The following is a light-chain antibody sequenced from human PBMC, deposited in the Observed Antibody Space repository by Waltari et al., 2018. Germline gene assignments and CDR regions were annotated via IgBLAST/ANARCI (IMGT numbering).Light chain of an antibody. Sequence: IQMTHSPSSLSASVAHRVTITCRASQSIRSYLNWYQQKPGKAPKLLIYAASSLQSGVPSRFSGSGSGTDFTLTISSLQPEDFATYYCQQSYSTPRDTFGQGTRLEIK. CDR2: AAS. J-gene: IGKJ2*01. CDR3: QQSYSTPRDT. V-gene: IGKV1-39*01. CDR1: QSIRSY.